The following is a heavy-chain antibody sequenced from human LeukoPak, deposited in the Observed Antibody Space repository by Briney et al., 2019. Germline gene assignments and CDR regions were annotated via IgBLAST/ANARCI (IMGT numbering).Heavy chain of an antibody. V-gene: IGHV3-74*01. CDR2: INSDGSLT. CDR3: VTFYETY. D-gene: IGHD2/OR15-2a*01. Sequence: GGSLRLSCAASGTYWMHWVRQAPGKGLVWVSHINSDGSLTGYADSVKGRFTISKDNAKNTVSLQMNNLRAEDTAVYYCVTFYETYWGRGTLVTVSS. J-gene: IGHJ4*02. CDR1: GTYW.